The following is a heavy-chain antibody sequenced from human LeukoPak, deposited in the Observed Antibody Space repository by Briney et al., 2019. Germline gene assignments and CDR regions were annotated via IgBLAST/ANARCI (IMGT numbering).Heavy chain of an antibody. V-gene: IGHV4-59*08. CDR3: AKFPKDKGL. J-gene: IGHJ4*02. CDR2: VYNSVIT. CDR1: GDSIGSDY. Sequence: SETLSLTCTVSGDSIGSDYWSWIRQSPEKGLEWIAYVYNSVITNYNPSLKGRVTISADTSKNQFFLRLTSVTAADTAVYYCAKFPKDKGLWVQGTLVFVSS.